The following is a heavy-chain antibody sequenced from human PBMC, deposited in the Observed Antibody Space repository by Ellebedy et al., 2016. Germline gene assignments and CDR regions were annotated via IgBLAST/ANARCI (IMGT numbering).Heavy chain of an antibody. J-gene: IGHJ4*02. D-gene: IGHD1-26*01. CDR2: ISAGGGGT. Sequence: GGSLRLSCAASGFTFSNYAMSWVRQAPGKGLEWVSGISAGGGGTYYADSVKGRFTISRDNSENTLFLQMNSLRAEDTAVYYCAKGGTGYYMYYFASWGQGTLVTVSS. CDR3: AKGGTGYYMYYFAS. V-gene: IGHV3-23*01. CDR1: GFTFSNYA.